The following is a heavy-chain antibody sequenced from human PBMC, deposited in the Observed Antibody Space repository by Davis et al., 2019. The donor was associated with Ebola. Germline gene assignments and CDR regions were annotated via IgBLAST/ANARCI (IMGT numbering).Heavy chain of an antibody. Sequence: SGSTLVKPTQTLTLTCTFSGFSLSTSGMCVSWIRQPPGKALEWLARIDWDDDKSYCTSLKTRLTISKDTSKNPEVLTMTNMDPVDTATYYCERITLETVAGTRNYYYYYGMDVWGQGTTVTVSS. CDR1: GFSLSTSGMC. CDR2: IDWDDDK. V-gene: IGHV2-70*11. CDR3: ERITLETVAGTRNYYYYYGMDV. D-gene: IGHD6-19*01. J-gene: IGHJ6*02.